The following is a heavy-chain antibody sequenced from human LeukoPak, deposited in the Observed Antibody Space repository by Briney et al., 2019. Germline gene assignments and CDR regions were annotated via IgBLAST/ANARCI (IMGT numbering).Heavy chain of an antibody. CDR1: GGSFNAYA. V-gene: IGHV1-69*05. CDR2: IIPIFGTS. J-gene: IGHJ4*02. D-gene: IGHD5-18*01. Sequence: ASVTVSCKASGGSFNAYAISWVRQAPGQGLEWMGGIIPIFGTSNYAQKLQGRVTISTDESTSTAYMEVSSLRSEDTAIYYCARGLDASMETAYDYWGQGTLVTVSS. CDR3: ARGLDASMETAYDY.